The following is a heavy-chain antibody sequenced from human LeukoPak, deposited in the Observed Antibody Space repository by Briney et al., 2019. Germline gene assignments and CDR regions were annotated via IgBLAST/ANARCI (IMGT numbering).Heavy chain of an antibody. CDR2: INHSGST. D-gene: IGHD4-11*01. V-gene: IGHV4-34*01. J-gene: IGHJ4*02. CDR3: ARGSAVTANNFDF. Sequence: ETLSLTCAVYGGSFSGYYWSWIRQPPGKGLEWIGEINHSGSTNYNPSLKSRVTISVDTSKNQFSLKLSSVTAADTAVYYCARGSAVTANNFDFWGQGTLATVSS. CDR1: GGSFSGYY.